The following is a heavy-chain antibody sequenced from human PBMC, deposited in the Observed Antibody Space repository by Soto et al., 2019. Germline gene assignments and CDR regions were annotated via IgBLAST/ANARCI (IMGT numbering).Heavy chain of an antibody. D-gene: IGHD6-13*01. CDR1: GGSIRSSNW. CDR3: ARGWYSSFTYGMDV. V-gene: IGHV4-4*02. J-gene: IGHJ6*02. CDR2: IYHSGST. Sequence: SATISLTCAVSGGSIRSSNWWSWVRKPPGKGLEWIGEIYHSGSTNYNPSLKSRVTISVDKSKNQFSLKLSSVTAADTAMYYCARGWYSSFTYGMDVWGQGTTVTVSS.